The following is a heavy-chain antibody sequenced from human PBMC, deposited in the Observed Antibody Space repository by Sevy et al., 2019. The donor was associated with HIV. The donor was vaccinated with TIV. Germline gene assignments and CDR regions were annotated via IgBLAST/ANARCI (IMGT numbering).Heavy chain of an antibody. V-gene: IGHV3-21*01. CDR1: GFTFSSYS. CDR2: ISSSSSYI. D-gene: IGHD6-13*01. CDR3: ARGASFKQQLATRRDYYYYMDV. Sequence: GGSLRLSCAASGFTFSSYSMNWVRQAPGKGLEWVSSISSSSSYIYYADSVKVRFTISRDNAKNSLYLQMNSLRAEDTAVYYCARGASFKQQLATRRDYYYYMDVWGKGTTVTVSS. J-gene: IGHJ6*03.